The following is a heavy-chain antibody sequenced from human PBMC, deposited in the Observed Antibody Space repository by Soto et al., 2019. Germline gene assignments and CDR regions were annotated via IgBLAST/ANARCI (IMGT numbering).Heavy chain of an antibody. CDR1: GGSFSGYY. V-gene: IGHV4-34*01. CDR3: ARDRITMVRGVINPLYYFDY. CDR2: INHSGST. D-gene: IGHD3-10*01. J-gene: IGHJ4*02. Sequence: SETLSLTCAVYGGSFSGYYWSWIRQPPGKGLEWIGEINHSGSTNYNPSLKSRVTISVDTSKNQFSPKLSSVTAADTAVYYCARDRITMVRGVINPLYYFDYWGQGTLVTVSS.